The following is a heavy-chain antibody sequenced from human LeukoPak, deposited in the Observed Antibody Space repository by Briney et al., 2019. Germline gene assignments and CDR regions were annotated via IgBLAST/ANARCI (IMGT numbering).Heavy chain of an antibody. Sequence: GGSLRLSCAASGFTFSSYAMSWVRQAPGKGLEWVSGITGSGGSAYYADSVKGRFTISRDNSKNTLYLQMNSLRAEDTAIYYCARDERLLSFLKWGQGTLVTVSS. CDR3: ARDERLLSFLK. CDR2: ITGSGGSA. J-gene: IGHJ4*02. CDR1: GFTFSSYA. D-gene: IGHD3-3*01. V-gene: IGHV3-23*01.